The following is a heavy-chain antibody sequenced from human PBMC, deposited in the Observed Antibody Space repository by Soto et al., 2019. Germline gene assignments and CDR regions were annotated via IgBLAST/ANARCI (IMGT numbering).Heavy chain of an antibody. Sequence: GGSLRLSCAASGFMFNNYAMHWVRQAPGKGLEWVAVVSHEGNNKYYADSVKGRFTISQDNSKNTLYLQLTSLRAEDTAIYYCARDMGQWLIYFDYWGQGTLVTVSS. D-gene: IGHD6-19*01. CDR3: ARDMGQWLIYFDY. CDR1: GFMFNNYA. CDR2: VSHEGNNK. J-gene: IGHJ4*02. V-gene: IGHV3-30-3*01.